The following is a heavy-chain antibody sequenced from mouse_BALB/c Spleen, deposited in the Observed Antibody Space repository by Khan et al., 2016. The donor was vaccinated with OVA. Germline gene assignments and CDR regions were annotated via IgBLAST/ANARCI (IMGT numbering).Heavy chain of an antibody. Sequence: EVELVESGGDLVKPGGSLRLSCAASGFTFSTYGMSWVRQPPDKRLEWVVTINSDGYYTYYPDTVKGRFTISRNNAENTLYLQMSSLTSEDTARDNYASHLTESFAYWGQGTLVTVSA. CDR1: GFTFSTYG. CDR3: ASHLTESFAY. V-gene: IGHV5-6*01. J-gene: IGHJ3*01. CDR2: INSDGYYT. D-gene: IGHD4-1*01.